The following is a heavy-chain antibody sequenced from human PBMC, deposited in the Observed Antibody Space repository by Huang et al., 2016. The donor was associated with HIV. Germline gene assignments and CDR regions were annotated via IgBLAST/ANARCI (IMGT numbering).Heavy chain of an antibody. Sequence: EVQLVESGGGLVQPGGSLKLSCAASGFTFSGSAMPWVRPASGQGVEWVGRMRNKANNYATAYAASVKGRFTISRDDSKNTAYLQMHSLKTEDTAVYHCTRRSYLGQQLRSDYWGQGTLVTVSS. CDR3: TRRSYLGQQLRSDY. V-gene: IGHV3-73*02. CDR2: MRNKANNYAT. D-gene: IGHD6-13*01. CDR1: GFTFSGSA. J-gene: IGHJ4*02.